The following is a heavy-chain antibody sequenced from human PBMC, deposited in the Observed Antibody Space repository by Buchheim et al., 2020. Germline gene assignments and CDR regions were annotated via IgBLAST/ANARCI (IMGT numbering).Heavy chain of an antibody. Sequence: QITVKESGPTLVKPTQTLTLTCTLSGISLSTSEVSVGWIRQPPGKALEWLALYYWDGDKRFSPPLKSRLSITKATSKNKAGLKMTNMDPVDSGRYYCAVGAICSDCIVASAYEDWGQGT. CDR1: GISLSTSEVS. D-gene: IGHD1-26*01. CDR2: YYWDGDK. J-gene: IGHJ4*02. V-gene: IGHV2-5*02. CDR3: AVGAICSDCIVASAYED.